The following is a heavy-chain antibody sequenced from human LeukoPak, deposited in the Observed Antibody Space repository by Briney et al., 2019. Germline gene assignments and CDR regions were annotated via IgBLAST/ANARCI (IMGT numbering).Heavy chain of an antibody. V-gene: IGHV3-9*01. J-gene: IGHJ4*02. Sequence: PRGSLRLSCAASGFTFSSYSMNWVRQAPGKGLEWVSGISWNSHIIGYADSVKGRFTSSRDNAKNSLYLQMNSLRAEDTALYYCVRVRGYSFGYFDYWGQGTLVTVSS. D-gene: IGHD5-18*01. CDR3: VRVRGYSFGYFDY. CDR2: ISWNSHII. CDR1: GFTFSSYS.